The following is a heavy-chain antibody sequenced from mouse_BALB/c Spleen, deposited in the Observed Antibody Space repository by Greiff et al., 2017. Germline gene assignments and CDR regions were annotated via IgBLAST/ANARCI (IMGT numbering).Heavy chain of an antibody. CDR2: ISSGGST. V-gene: IGHV5-6-5*01. CDR1: GFTFSSYA. D-gene: IGHD1-1*01. CDR3: ARGQFSTTVVRYFDV. J-gene: IGHJ1*01. Sequence: EVHLVESGGGLVKPGGSLKLSCAASGFTFSSYAMSWVRQTPEKRLEWVASISSGGSTYYPDSVKGRFTISRDNARNILYLQMSSLRSEDTAMYYCARGQFSTTVVRYFDVWGAGTTVTVSS.